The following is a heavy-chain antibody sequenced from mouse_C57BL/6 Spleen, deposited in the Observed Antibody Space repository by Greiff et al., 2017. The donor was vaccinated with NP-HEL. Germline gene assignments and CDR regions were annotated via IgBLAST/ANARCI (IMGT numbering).Heavy chain of an antibody. CDR3: ARHSLTGPYYAMDY. Sequence: EVQGVESGGGLVQPGGSLKLSCAASGFTFSDYYMYWVRQTPEKRLEWVAYISNGGGSTYYPDTVKGRFTISRDNAKNTLYLQVSRLKSEDTSMYYCARHSLTGPYYAMDYWGQGTSVTVSS. CDR2: ISNGGGST. J-gene: IGHJ4*01. D-gene: IGHD4-1*01. CDR1: GFTFSDYY. V-gene: IGHV5-12*01.